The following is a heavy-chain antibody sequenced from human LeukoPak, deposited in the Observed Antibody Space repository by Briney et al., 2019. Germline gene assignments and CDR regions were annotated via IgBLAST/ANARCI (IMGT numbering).Heavy chain of an antibody. Sequence: GGSLRLSWAASGFTFSTYAMHWVSQAPGKGLGWVAVISYDGTNKYYADSVKGRFTISRDNSKNTLYLQMNSLRAEDTAVYYCAGAYQLARIDYWGQGTLVTVSS. V-gene: IGHV3-30-3*01. CDR3: AGAYQLARIDY. D-gene: IGHD2-2*01. CDR2: ISYDGTNK. CDR1: GFTFSTYA. J-gene: IGHJ4*02.